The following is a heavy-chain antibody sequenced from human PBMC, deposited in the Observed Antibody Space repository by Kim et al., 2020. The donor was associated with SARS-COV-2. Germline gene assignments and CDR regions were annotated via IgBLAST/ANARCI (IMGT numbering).Heavy chain of an antibody. Sequence: YYADSGSGRFTISRDNSKNTLYLRMSRLRAEDAAGYYCVPRGDSEFVDYWGQGALVTVSS. V-gene: IGHV3-64D*06. J-gene: IGHJ4*02. D-gene: IGHD2-21*02. CDR3: VPRGDSEFVDY.